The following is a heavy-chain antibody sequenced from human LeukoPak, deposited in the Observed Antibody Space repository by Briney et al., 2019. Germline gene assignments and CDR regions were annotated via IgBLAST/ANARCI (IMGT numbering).Heavy chain of an antibody. D-gene: IGHD6-13*01. CDR3: ARRIAALGVDAFDM. CDR1: GYTFTGYY. CDR2: INPNSGDT. J-gene: IGHJ3*02. Sequence: ASVKVSCKASGYTFTGYYMHWVRQAPGQGLEWMGWINPNSGDTNHAQNFQGWVTMTRDTSINTAYMELSRLRSDDTAVYYCARRIAALGVDAFDMWGQGTMVTVSS. V-gene: IGHV1-2*04.